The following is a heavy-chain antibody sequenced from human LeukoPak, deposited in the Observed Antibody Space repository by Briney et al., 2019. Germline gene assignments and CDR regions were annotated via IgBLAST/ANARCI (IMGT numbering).Heavy chain of an antibody. Sequence: GGSLRLSCTTSGFTFCDYAMSWFRQAPGKGLEWVGFIRSKVYGGTAEYAASVKGRFTISRDDSKSIAYLQMNSLKTEDTAVYYCARGGYYDSSGYPYFDYWGQGTLVTVSS. CDR2: IRSKVYGGTA. CDR1: GFTFCDYA. CDR3: ARGGYYDSSGYPYFDY. V-gene: IGHV3-49*03. J-gene: IGHJ4*02. D-gene: IGHD3-22*01.